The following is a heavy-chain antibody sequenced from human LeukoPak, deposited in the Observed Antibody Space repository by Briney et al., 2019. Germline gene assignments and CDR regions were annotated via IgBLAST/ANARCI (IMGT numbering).Heavy chain of an antibody. Sequence: ASVTVSCKASGGTFSSYTISWVRQPPGQGHEWMGSSIPILGRANYAQKFRGRVTITADKSTSTAYMELSSLRSEDTAEYYCARDPYCSSTSCYISRYWGQGTLVTVSS. V-gene: IGHV1-69*08. CDR3: ARDPYCSSTSCYISRY. CDR1: GGTFSSYT. J-gene: IGHJ4*01. D-gene: IGHD2-2*02. CDR2: SIPILGRA.